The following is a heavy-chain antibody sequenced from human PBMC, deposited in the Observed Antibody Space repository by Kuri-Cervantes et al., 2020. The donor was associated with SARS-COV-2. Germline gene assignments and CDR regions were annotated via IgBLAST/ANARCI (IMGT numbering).Heavy chain of an antibody. D-gene: IGHD3-9*01. Sequence: ESLKISCAVYGGSFSGYYWSWIRQPPGKGLEWIGEINHSGSTNYNPSLKSRVTISVDTSKNQFSLKLSSVTAEDTAVYYCARDGYYDILTGYPDAFDIWGQGTMVTVSS. CDR3: ARDGYYDILTGYPDAFDI. CDR1: GGSFSGYY. CDR2: INHSGST. V-gene: IGHV4-34*01. J-gene: IGHJ3*02.